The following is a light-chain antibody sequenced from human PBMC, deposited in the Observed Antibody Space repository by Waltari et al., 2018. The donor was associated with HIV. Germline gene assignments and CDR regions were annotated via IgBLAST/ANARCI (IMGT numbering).Light chain of an antibody. V-gene: IGLV2-14*01. J-gene: IGLJ1*01. CDR3: NSFSTSNTYV. Sequence: QSALTQPASVSGSPGQSITISSTGTTSAVGYFNYVSWYQQHPGKAPKVIIYEVNNRPSGVSNHFSGSKSGYTASLTISGLRAEDEADYYCNSFSTSNTYVFGTGTRVTVL. CDR1: TSAVGYFNY. CDR2: EVN.